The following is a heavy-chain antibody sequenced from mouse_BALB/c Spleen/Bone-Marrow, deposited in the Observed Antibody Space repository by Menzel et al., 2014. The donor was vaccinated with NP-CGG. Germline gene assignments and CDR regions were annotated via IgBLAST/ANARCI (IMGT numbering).Heavy chain of an antibody. V-gene: IGHV1-82*01. D-gene: IGHD2-1*01. CDR2: IYPGDGDT. J-gene: IGHJ2*01. CDR3: VRGGNYRFDY. CDR1: GYAFSSSR. Sequence: VQLVESGPELVKPGASVKISCKASGYAFSSSRMNWVKQRPGQGHEWVGRIYPGDGDTNYNGKFKGKATLTADKSSSTAYMQLSSLTSVDSAVYFCVRGGNYRFDYWGQGTTLTVSS.